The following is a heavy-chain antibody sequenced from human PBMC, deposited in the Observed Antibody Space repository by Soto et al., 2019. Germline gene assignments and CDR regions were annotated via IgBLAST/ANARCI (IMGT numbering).Heavy chain of an antibody. J-gene: IGHJ4*02. D-gene: IGHD4-17*01. CDR1: GGSVSSGSYY. Sequence: PSETLSLTCTVSGGSVSSGSYYWSWIRQPPGKGLEWIGYIYYSGSTNYNPSLKSRVTISVDTSKNQFSLKLSSVTAADTAVYYCASRGTGDFPFDYWGQGTLVTVSS. V-gene: IGHV4-61*01. CDR2: IYYSGST. CDR3: ASRGTGDFPFDY.